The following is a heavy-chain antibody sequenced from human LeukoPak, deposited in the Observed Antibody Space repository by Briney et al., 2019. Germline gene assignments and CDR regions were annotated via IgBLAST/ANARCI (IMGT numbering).Heavy chain of an antibody. V-gene: IGHV3-21*04. D-gene: IGHD1-1*01. CDR3: ARGTSDARYYFDY. J-gene: IGHJ4*02. Sequence: TGGSLRLSCAASGFTFSSYEMNWVRQAPGKGLEWVSSITSSSSYIYYSDSVKGRFTISRDNAKNSLYLQMNSLRAEDTALYYCARGTSDARYYFDYWGQGILVTVSS. CDR1: GFTFSSYE. CDR2: ITSSSSYI.